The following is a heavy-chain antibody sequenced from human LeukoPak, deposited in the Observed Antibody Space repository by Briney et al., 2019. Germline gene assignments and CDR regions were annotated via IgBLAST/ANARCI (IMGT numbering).Heavy chain of an antibody. D-gene: IGHD6-19*01. CDR2: IRSKVYGGTP. CDR1: GFTFGDYA. V-gene: IGHV3-49*04. Sequence: GGSLRLSCTASGFTFGDYAMSWVRQAPGKGLEWVGFIRSKVYGGTPEYAASVKGRFTISRDNAKNSLFLQMNSLRAEDTALYYCARGASSGWSSYDYWGQGTLVTVSS. J-gene: IGHJ4*02. CDR3: ARGASSGWSSYDY.